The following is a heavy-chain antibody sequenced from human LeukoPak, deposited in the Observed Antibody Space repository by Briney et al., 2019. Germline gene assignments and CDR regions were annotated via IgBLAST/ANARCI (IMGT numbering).Heavy chain of an antibody. Sequence: ASVKVSCKASGYTFTGYYMHWVRQAPGQGLAWMGWINPNSGGTNYAQKFQGRVTMTRDTSISTAYMELSRLRSDDTAVYYCARVAYYYDSSGAVDYWGQGTLVTVSS. D-gene: IGHD3-22*01. V-gene: IGHV1-2*02. CDR2: INPNSGGT. CDR3: ARVAYYYDSSGAVDY. CDR1: GYTFTGYY. J-gene: IGHJ4*02.